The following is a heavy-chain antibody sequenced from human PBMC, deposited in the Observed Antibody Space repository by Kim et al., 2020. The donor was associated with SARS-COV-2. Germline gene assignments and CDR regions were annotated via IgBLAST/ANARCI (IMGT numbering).Heavy chain of an antibody. Sequence: GGSLRLSCAASGFTFSSYGMHWVRQAPGKGLEWVAVIWYDGSNKYYADSVKGRFTISRDNSKNTLYLQMNSLRAEDTAVYYCAREESSGWQVYYYYYYGMDVWGQGTTVTVSS. J-gene: IGHJ6*02. CDR3: AREESSGWQVYYYYYYGMDV. CDR2: IWYDGSNK. CDR1: GFTFSSYG. V-gene: IGHV3-33*01. D-gene: IGHD6-19*01.